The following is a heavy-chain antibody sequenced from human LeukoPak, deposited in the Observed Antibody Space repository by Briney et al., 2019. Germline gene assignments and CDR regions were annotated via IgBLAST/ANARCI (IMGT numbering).Heavy chain of an antibody. CDR3: AKDIPITIFGVVINALDY. CDR2: ISWVGGST. CDR1: GFTFDNYT. J-gene: IGHJ4*02. V-gene: IGHV3-43*01. Sequence: GGSLRLSCAASGFTFDNYTRHWVRQAPGKGLEWFSLISWVGGSTYYADSVKGRFTISRDNSKNSLYLQMNSLRTEDTALYYCAKDIPITIFGVVINALDYWGQGTLVTVSS. D-gene: IGHD3-3*01.